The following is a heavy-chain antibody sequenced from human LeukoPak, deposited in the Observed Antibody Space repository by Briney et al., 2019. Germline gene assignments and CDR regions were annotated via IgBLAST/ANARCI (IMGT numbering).Heavy chain of an antibody. J-gene: IGHJ4*02. Sequence: SETLSLTCTVSGGSINSHYWSWIRQPPGKGLEWIGDIYYKGNTNYNPSLKSRVTISVDTSKNHLSLKLTSVLAADTAIYYCGSRNNTGGNYFDYGGRGIVFTVPS. CDR2: IYYKGNT. D-gene: IGHD1-14*01. V-gene: IGHV4-59*08. CDR1: GGSINSHY. CDR3: GSRNNTGGNYFDY.